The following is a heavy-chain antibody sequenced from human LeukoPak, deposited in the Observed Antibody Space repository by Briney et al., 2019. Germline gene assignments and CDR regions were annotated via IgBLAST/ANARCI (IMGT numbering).Heavy chain of an antibody. CDR3: AGDLSAMEYYYGMDV. Sequence: GASVKVSCKASGGTFSSYAISWVRQAPGQGLEWMGGIIPIFGTANYAQKFQGRVTITADESTSTAYMELSSLRSEDTAVYYCAGDLSAMEYYYGMDVWGQRTTVTVSS. CDR1: GGTFSSYA. CDR2: IIPIFGTA. D-gene: IGHD3-3*01. J-gene: IGHJ6*02. V-gene: IGHV1-69*13.